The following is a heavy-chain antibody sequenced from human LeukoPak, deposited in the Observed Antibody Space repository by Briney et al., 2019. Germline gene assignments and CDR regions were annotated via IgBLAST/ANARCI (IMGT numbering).Heavy chain of an antibody. Sequence: PTVKLSCKASGYTFTSYGISWVRQAPGQGLEWMGWISAYNGNTNCAQKLQGRVTMTTDTSTSTAYMELRSLRSDDTAVYYCARLYSSSWYEFLDYWGQGTLVTVSS. CDR1: GYTFTSYG. V-gene: IGHV1-18*01. CDR3: ARLYSSSWYEFLDY. D-gene: IGHD6-13*01. CDR2: ISAYNGNT. J-gene: IGHJ4*02.